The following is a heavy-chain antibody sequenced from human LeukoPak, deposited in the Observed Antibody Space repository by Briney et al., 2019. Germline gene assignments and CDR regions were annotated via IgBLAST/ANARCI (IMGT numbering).Heavy chain of an antibody. CDR1: GGSISSSSYY. CDR2: INRSGST. Sequence: PSETLSLTCTASGGSISSSSYYWGWIRPPPGKGLDWIVEINRSGSTNYNPSLKSRVTISVDTSKNQFSLKLSSVTAADTAVYYCARGGDFWSGYSQYYYYYYMDVWGKGTTVTVSS. D-gene: IGHD3-3*01. CDR3: ARGGDFWSGYSQYYYYYYMDV. J-gene: IGHJ6*03. V-gene: IGHV4-39*07.